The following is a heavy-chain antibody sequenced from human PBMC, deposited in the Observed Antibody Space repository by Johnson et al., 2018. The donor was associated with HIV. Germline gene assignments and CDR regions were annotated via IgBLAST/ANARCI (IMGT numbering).Heavy chain of an antibody. D-gene: IGHD4-23*01. CDR2: IYSGGST. V-gene: IGHV3-66*01. CDR3: ARDSYGGRDGPGAFGI. Sequence: VQLVESGGGLVQPGGSLRLSCAAYGFTFSSNYMSWVRQAPGKGLEWVSVIYSGGSTYYADSVKGRFTISRDNSKNTLYLHMNSLRADDTALYYCARDSYGGRDGPGAFGIGGQGTMVTVSS. CDR1: GFTFSSNY. J-gene: IGHJ3*02.